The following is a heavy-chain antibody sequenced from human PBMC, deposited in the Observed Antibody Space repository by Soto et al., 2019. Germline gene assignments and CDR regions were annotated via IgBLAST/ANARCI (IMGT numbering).Heavy chain of an antibody. CDR3: VRRVSGNYDY. CDR2: IRSNGGTT. CDR1: GFTFSSYD. J-gene: IGHJ4*02. V-gene: IGHV3-64*01. D-gene: IGHD1-7*01. Sequence: EVQLAESGGGMVQPGGSLRLSCVASGFTFSSYDMHWVRQAPGKGLEYVSSIRSNGGTTYYGNSVKGRFTISRDNSKNTRDLQMGSLRAEDMAVYYCVRRVSGNYDYWGQGTLVTVSS.